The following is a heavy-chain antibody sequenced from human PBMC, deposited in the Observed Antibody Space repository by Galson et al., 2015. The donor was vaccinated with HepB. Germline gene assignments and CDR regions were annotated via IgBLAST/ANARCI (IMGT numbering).Heavy chain of an antibody. J-gene: IGHJ4*02. CDR1: GFTFSSYA. Sequence: SLRLSCAASGFTFSSYAMSWVRQAPGKGLEWVSAISGSGGSTYYADSVKGRFTISRDNSKNTLYLQMNSLRAEDTAVYYCAKDPEVRGVIMTLLVWGQGTLVTVSS. CDR3: AKDPEVRGVIMTLLV. V-gene: IGHV3-23*01. CDR2: ISGSGGST. D-gene: IGHD3-10*01.